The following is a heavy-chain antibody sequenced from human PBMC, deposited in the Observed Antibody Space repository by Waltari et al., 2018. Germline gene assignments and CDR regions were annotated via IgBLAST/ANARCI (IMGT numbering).Heavy chain of an antibody. CDR2: INPTSGGT. CDR1: GYTFTGYY. V-gene: IGHV1-2*06. CDR3: ARGPPRITIFGVVINFDY. J-gene: IGHJ4*02. D-gene: IGHD3-3*01. Sequence: QVQLVQSGAEVKKPGASVKVSCKASGYTFTGYYMHWVRQAPGQGLEWMGRINPTSGGTNYAQKFQGRVTMTRDTSISTAYMELSRLRSDDTAVYYCARGPPRITIFGVVINFDYWGQGTLVTVSS.